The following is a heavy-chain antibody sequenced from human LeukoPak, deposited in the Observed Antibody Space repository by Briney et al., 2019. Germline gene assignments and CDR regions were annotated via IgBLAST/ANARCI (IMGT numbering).Heavy chain of an antibody. CDR2: ISRGGSTN. CDR1: GFTFSDYC. J-gene: IGHJ4*02. D-gene: IGHD6-13*01. V-gene: IGHV3-11*01. CDR3: ARRAAAGRCFHY. Sequence: GESLTLSCAVSGFTFSDYCRSWIRQAPGKGLEWVSYISRGGSTNSHPASVKGRFTIARDNVENSLLLQINIPCADDPAGYYFARRAAAGRCFHYWGEKTLLPVSS.